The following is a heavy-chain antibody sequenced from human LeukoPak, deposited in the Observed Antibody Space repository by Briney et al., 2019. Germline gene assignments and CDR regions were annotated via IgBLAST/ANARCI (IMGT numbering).Heavy chain of an antibody. Sequence: GGSLRLSCAASGFTFSSYSMNWVRQAPGKGLEWVSYISSSSSTIYYADSVKGRFTISRDNAKNSLYLQMNSLRAEDTAVYYCARGGGDKGLYWGQGTLVTVSS. CDR3: ARGGGDKGLY. CDR1: GFTFSSYS. D-gene: IGHD2-21*02. V-gene: IGHV3-48*04. J-gene: IGHJ4*02. CDR2: ISSSSSTI.